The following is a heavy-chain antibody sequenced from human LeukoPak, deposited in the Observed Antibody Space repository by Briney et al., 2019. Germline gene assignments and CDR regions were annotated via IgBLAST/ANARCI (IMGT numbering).Heavy chain of an antibody. CDR1: GFTFSIYA. D-gene: IGHD2/OR15-2a*01. V-gene: IGHV3-23*01. Sequence: GGSLRLSCAASGFTFSIYATSWARQAPGKGLEWVSSLSYNGVYTFYGDAVRGRFTASRDNSGNTLYLQMNSLRTEDTALYYCARISLTTSQTDFWGQGTLVTVSS. CDR2: LSYNGVYT. CDR3: ARISLTTSQTDF. J-gene: IGHJ4*02.